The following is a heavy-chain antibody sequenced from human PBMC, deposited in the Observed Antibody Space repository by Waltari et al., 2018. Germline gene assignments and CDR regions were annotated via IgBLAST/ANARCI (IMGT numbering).Heavy chain of an antibody. Sequence: QVQLAQSGAEVKKPGASVKVSCKASGYTFTTYPIHRVRKAPGRGLEWMGWINAGTGNTKYSHPFQGRLTITRETSATTAYMELSSLTSEDTALYYCAKDGGWYYLESRGQGTLVTVSS. J-gene: IGHJ4*02. CDR2: INAGTGNT. CDR1: GYTFTTYP. D-gene: IGHD6-19*01. V-gene: IGHV1-3*01. CDR3: AKDGGWYYLES.